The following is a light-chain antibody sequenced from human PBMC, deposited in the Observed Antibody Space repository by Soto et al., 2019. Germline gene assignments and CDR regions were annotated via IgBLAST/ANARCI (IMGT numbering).Light chain of an antibody. V-gene: IGKV3-15*01. CDR2: GAF. CDR1: QSVSYN. J-gene: IGKJ4*01. CDR3: QQYKNWPPRT. Sequence: EIVMTQSPATLSVSPGETATLSCRASQSVSYNLAWYQQKPGQGPRLVIYGAFSRATGIPARFSGSGSGTEFTLTNSSLQSEDFAVYYCQQYKNWPPRTFGGGTKVEIK.